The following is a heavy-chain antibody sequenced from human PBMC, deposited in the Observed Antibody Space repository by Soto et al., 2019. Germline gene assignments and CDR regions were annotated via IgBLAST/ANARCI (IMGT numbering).Heavy chain of an antibody. CDR3: ARTGSEMVYAASDYDYGMDV. CDR2: ISAYNGNT. V-gene: IGHV1-18*01. J-gene: IGHJ6*02. Sequence: ASVKVSCKASGYTFTSYGISWVRQAPGQGLEWMGWISAYNGNTNYAQKLQGRVTMTTDTSTSTAYTELRSLRSDDTAVYYCARTGSEMVYAASDYDYGMDVWGQGTTVTVSS. D-gene: IGHD2-8*01. CDR1: GYTFTSYG.